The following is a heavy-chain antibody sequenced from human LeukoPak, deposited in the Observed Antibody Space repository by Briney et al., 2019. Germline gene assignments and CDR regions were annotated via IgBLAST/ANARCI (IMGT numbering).Heavy chain of an antibody. CDR1: GFTFSSYA. CDR3: ARVYSSSWYSAFDI. J-gene: IGHJ3*02. D-gene: IGHD6-13*01. Sequence: PGGSLRLSCAVSGFTFSSYAMHWVRQAPGKRLEYVSAISSNGGSTYYANSLKGRFTISRDNSKNTLYLQMGSLRAEDMAVYYCARVYSSSWYSAFDIWGQGTMVTVSS. CDR2: ISSNGGST. V-gene: IGHV3-64*01.